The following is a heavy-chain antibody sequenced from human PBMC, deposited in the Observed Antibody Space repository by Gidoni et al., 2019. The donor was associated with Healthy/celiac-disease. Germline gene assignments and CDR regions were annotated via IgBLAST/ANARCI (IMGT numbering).Heavy chain of an antibody. CDR2: ISSSSSYI. CDR1: GFTFSSYS. J-gene: IGHJ2*01. CDR3: ARDRSGSYYRGQSGYFDL. V-gene: IGHV3-21*01. Sequence: EVQLVESGGGLVKPGGSLRLSCAASGFTFSSYSMNWVRQAPGKGLEWVSSISSSSSYIYYADSVKGRFTISRDNAKNSLYLQMNSLRAEDTAVYYCARDRSGSYYRGQSGYFDLWGRGTLVTVSS. D-gene: IGHD3-10*01.